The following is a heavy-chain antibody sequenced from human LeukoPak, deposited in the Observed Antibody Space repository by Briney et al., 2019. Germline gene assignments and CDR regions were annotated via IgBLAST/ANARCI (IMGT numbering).Heavy chain of an antibody. J-gene: IGHJ5*02. V-gene: IGHV3-21*01. D-gene: IGHD6-13*01. Sequence: GGSLRLSCAASGFTFSSYSMNWVRQAPGKGLEWVLSISSGSSYKYYADSVRGRFTISRDNAKNSLYLQMSSLRAEDTAVYYCARGRPSIAAAVDWFDPWGQGTLVSVSS. CDR2: ISSGSSYK. CDR1: GFTFSSYS. CDR3: ARGRPSIAAAVDWFDP.